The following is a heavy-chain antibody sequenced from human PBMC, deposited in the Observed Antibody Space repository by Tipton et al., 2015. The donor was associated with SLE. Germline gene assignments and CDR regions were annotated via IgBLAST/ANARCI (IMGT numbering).Heavy chain of an antibody. J-gene: IGHJ3*02. D-gene: IGHD1-7*01. V-gene: IGHV4-59*01. CDR2: IYYSGST. CDR3: ARGTRRHAFDI. CDR1: GGSISSYY. Sequence: TLSLTCTVSGGSISSYYWSWIRQPPGKGLEWIGYIYYSGSTNYNPSLKSRVTISVDTSKNQFSLKLSSVTAADTAVYYCARGTRRHAFDIWGQGTMVTVSS.